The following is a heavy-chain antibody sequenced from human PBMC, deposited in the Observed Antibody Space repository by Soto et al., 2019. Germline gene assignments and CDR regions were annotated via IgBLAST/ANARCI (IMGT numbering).Heavy chain of an antibody. CDR3: AKEGGLSGSYYISSSYYFDY. V-gene: IGHV3-30*18. CDR2: ISYDGSNT. D-gene: IGHD1-26*01. J-gene: IGHJ4*02. CDR1: GFTVSSYG. Sequence: PGGSPRLSCVASGFTVSSYGMHWVRQAPGKGLEWVAIISYDGSNTYYADSVKGRFTISRDNSKNTLYLQMNSLRAEDTSVYYCAKEGGLSGSYYISSSYYFDYWGQGTLVTVSS.